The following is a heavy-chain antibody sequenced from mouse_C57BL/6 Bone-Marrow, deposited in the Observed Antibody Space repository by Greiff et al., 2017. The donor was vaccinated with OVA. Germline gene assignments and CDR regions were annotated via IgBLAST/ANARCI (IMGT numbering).Heavy chain of an antibody. D-gene: IGHD1-1*01. CDR3: ARRFTTVVATGGYAMDY. CDR1: GFTFSDYY. J-gene: IGHJ4*01. CDR2: ISNGGGST. Sequence: EVMLVESGGGLVQPGGSLKLSCAASGFTFSDYYMYWVRQTPEKRLEWVAYISNGGGSTYYPDTVKGRFTISRDNAKNTLYLQMSRLKSEDTAMYYCARRFTTVVATGGYAMDYWGQGTSVTVSS. V-gene: IGHV5-12*01.